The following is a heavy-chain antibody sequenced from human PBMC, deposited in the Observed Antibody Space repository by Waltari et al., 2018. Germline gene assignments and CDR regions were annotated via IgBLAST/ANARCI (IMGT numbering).Heavy chain of an antibody. CDR2: ISSGSGTI. J-gene: IGHJ4*02. V-gene: IGHV3-48*01. D-gene: IGHD2-21*02. CDR3: ARGGTARSYYFDY. Sequence: EVQVVESGGTMVQPGGSLRLTCAASGFTFSRYSMTWVGQAPGKGLEWISYISSGSGTIYYADPVKGRFTISRDNADNSLHLQMNSLRAEDTAVYYCARGGTARSYYFDYWGRGTLVTVSS. CDR1: GFTFSRYS.